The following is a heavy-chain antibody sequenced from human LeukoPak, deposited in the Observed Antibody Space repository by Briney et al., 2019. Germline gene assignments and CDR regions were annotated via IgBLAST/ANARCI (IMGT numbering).Heavy chain of an antibody. Sequence: SETLSLTCAVYGGSFSGYYWSWIRQPPGKGLEWIGEINHSGSTNYNPSLKSRVTISVDTSKNQFSLKPSSVTAADTAVYYCARAKQQQQRYYFDYWGQGTLVTVSS. CDR3: ARAKQQQQRYYFDY. CDR1: GGSFSGYY. CDR2: INHSGST. J-gene: IGHJ4*02. D-gene: IGHD6-13*01. V-gene: IGHV4-34*01.